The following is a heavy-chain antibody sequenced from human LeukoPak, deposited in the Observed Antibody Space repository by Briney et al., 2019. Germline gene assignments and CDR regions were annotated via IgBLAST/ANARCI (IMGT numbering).Heavy chain of an antibody. CDR3: AKDSRYRGTADY. CDR2: ISGSGGST. J-gene: IGHJ4*02. Sequence: GGSLRLSCAASGCTFSSYAMSWVRQAPGKGLEWVSAISGSGGSTYYADSVKGRFTISRDNSKNTLYLQMNSLRAEDTAVYYCAKDSRYRGTADYWGQGTLVTVSS. V-gene: IGHV3-23*01. CDR1: GCTFSSYA. D-gene: IGHD1-1*01.